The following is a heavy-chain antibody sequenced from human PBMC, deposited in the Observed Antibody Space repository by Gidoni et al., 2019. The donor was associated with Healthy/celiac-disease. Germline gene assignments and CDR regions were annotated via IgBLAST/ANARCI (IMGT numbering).Heavy chain of an antibody. J-gene: IGHJ2*01. D-gene: IGHD5-12*01. CDR2: IYYSGST. CDR3: ARDPQGLRDGSPRYFDL. CDR1: GGSISSGGYY. V-gene: IGHV4-31*03. Sequence: QVQLQESGPGLVKPSQTLSRTCTVSGGSISSGGYYWSWFRQHPGKGLEWIGYIYYSGSTYYNPSLKRRVTISVDTSKNQFSLKLSSVTAADTAVYYCARDPQGLRDGSPRYFDLWGRGTLVTVSS.